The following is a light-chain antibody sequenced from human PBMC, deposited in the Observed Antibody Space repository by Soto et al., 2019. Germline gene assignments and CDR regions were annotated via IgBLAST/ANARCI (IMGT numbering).Light chain of an antibody. CDR1: QSVDSNY. V-gene: IGKV3-20*01. CDR3: QQYHYSRFT. Sequence: EIVLTQSPGTLSLSPGERATLSCRASQSVDSNYLAWYQQKAGQTPRLIIYGATGRADGIPHRFSGSGSGTDFTLTISRLEPEDFAVYYCQQYHYSRFTFGQGTRLEIK. J-gene: IGKJ5*01. CDR2: GAT.